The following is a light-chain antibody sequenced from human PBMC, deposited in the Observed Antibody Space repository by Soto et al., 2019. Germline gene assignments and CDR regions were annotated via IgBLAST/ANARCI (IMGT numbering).Light chain of an antibody. Sequence: EIVMTQSPATLSVSPGERATLSCRASQSVSNNLAWYQQKPGQGPRLLIYGASTRATGIPARFSGSGSGTEFTLTISSLQSEDFAVYYCQQRGNWPLTFGGGTKVEI. CDR2: GAS. J-gene: IGKJ4*01. V-gene: IGKV3-15*01. CDR1: QSVSNN. CDR3: QQRGNWPLT.